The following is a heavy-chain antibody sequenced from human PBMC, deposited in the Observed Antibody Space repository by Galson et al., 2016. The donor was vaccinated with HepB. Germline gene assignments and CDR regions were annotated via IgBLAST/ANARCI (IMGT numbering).Heavy chain of an antibody. CDR3: ARGTTAYFDY. J-gene: IGHJ4*02. CDR2: TYYRSKWYN. D-gene: IGHD1-1*01. V-gene: IGHV6-1*01. Sequence: CAISGDSVSGNGVAWNWIRQSPSRGLEWLGRTYYRSKWYNDYAVSVKSRITINPDTSKNQFSLQLNSVTPEDTAVYFCARGTTAYFDYWGQGTLVTVSS. CDR1: GDSVSGNGVA.